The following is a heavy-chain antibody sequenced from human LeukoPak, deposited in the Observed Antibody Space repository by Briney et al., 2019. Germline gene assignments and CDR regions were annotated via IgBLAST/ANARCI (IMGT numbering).Heavy chain of an antibody. V-gene: IGHV3-23*01. CDR1: GFTFSSYA. CDR3: AKGSSNYLIGSQYFQH. CDR2: ISGSGGST. Sequence: GGSLRLSCAASGFTFSSYAMSWVRQAPGKGLEWVSAISGSGGSTYYADSVKGRFTISRDNSKNTLYLQMNSLRAEDTAVYYCAKGSSNYLIGSQYFQHWGQGTLVTVSS. D-gene: IGHD4-11*01. J-gene: IGHJ1*01.